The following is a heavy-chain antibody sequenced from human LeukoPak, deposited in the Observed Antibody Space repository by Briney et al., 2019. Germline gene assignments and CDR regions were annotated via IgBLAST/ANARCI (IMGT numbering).Heavy chain of an antibody. CDR1: GFTFSSYE. J-gene: IGHJ4*02. CDR3: ARSGQQWLVRSYFDY. V-gene: IGHV3-48*03. Sequence: GGSLRLSCAASGFTFSSYEMNWVRQAPGKGLEWVSYISSSGSTIYYADSVKGRLTISRDNAKNSLYLQMNSLRAEDTAVYYCARSGQQWLVRSYFDYWGQGTLVTVSS. D-gene: IGHD6-19*01. CDR2: ISSSGSTI.